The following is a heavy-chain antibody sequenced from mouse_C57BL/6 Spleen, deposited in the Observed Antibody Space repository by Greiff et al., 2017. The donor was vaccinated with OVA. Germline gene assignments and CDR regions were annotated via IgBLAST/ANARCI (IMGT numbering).Heavy chain of an antibody. D-gene: IGHD2-5*01. Sequence: VQLQQSGAELAKPGASVKLSCKASGYTFTSYWMHWVKQRPGQGLEWIGYINPSSGYTKYNQKFKDKATLTADKSSSTAYMQLSSLTYEDSAVYYCARSPYSNYVDFDYWGQGTTLTVSS. CDR2: INPSSGYT. V-gene: IGHV1-7*01. J-gene: IGHJ2*01. CDR1: GYTFTSYW. CDR3: ARSPYSNYVDFDY.